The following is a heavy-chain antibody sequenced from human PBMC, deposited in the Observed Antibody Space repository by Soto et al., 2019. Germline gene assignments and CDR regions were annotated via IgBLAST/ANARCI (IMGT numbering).Heavy chain of an antibody. CDR2: ISAYNGNT. V-gene: IGHV1-18*01. Sequence: QVQLVQSGAEVKKPGASVKVSCKTSGYTFTNFGLTWVRQAPGQGLEWIGWISAYNGNTIYAQNFQGRVTMTTDTSTSTAYMELRSLRSDDTAVYYCARGVTPIDYWGQGTLVTVSS. CDR1: GYTFTNFG. J-gene: IGHJ4*02. D-gene: IGHD2-21*02. CDR3: ARGVTPIDY.